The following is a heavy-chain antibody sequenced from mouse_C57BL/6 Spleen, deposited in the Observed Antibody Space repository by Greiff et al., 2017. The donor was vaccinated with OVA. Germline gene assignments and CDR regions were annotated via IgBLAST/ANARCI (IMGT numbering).Heavy chain of an antibody. CDR1: GYSFTSYY. V-gene: IGHV1-66*01. CDR2: IYPGSGNT. D-gene: IGHD1-1*01. J-gene: IGHJ2*01. CDR3: ARYGSSPHDY. Sequence: QVQLQQSGPELVKPGASVKISCKASGYSFTSYYIHWVKQRPGQGLEWIGWIYPGSGNTKYHEKFKGKATLTADTSSGPAYMQLSSLTSEDSAVYYCARYGSSPHDYWGQGTTLTVSS.